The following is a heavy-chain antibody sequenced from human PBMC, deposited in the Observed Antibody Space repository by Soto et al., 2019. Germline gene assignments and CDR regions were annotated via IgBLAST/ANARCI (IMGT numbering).Heavy chain of an antibody. J-gene: IGHJ4*02. CDR2: IYYSGST. CDR3: ASLNRYYDILTGYLPYYFDY. D-gene: IGHD3-9*01. Sequence: SETLSLTCTVSGGSISSGDYYWSWIRQPPGKGLEWIGYIYYSGSTYYNPSLKSRVTISVDTSKNQFSLKLSSVTAADTAVYYCASLNRYYDILTGYLPYYFDYWGQGTLVTVSS. CDR1: GGSISSGDYY. V-gene: IGHV4-30-4*01.